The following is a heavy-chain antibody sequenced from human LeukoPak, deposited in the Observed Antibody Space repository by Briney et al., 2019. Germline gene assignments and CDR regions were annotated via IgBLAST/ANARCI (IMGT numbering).Heavy chain of an antibody. CDR3: ARDPLMGYCSSTSCYEDY. J-gene: IGHJ4*02. V-gene: IGHV3-7*01. Sequence: GGSLRLSCAASGFTFSSYWMSRVRQAPGKGLEWVANIKQDGSEKYYVDSVKGRFTISRDNAKNSLYLQMNSLRAEDTAVYYCARDPLMGYCSSTSCYEDYWGQGTLVTVSS. CDR1: GFTFSSYW. D-gene: IGHD2-2*01. CDR2: IKQDGSEK.